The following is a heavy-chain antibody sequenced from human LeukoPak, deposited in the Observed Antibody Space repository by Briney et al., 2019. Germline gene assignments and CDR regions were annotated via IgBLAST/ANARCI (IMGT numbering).Heavy chain of an antibody. CDR1: RGTFSSYA. V-gene: IGHV1-69*05. CDR2: IIPIFGTA. CDR3: ARHGLRDAFDI. J-gene: IGHJ3*02. Sequence: ASVKVPCKASRGTFSSYAISWVRQAPGQGLEWMGGIIPIFGTANYAQKFQGRVTITTDESTSTAYMELSSLRSEDTAVYYCARHGLRDAFDIWGQGTMVTVSS.